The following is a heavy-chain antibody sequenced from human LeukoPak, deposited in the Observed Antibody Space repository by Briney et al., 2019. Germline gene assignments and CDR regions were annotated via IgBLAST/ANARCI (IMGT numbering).Heavy chain of an antibody. CDR2: IYYSGRT. CDR3: ASPYLARFDY. J-gene: IGHJ4*02. Sequence: SETLSLTCTVSGGSMRSSSYYGGWIRQPPGKGLEWIGSIYYSGRTYYNPSLKSRVTISVDTSKNQFSLKLSSVAAATDTAVYYCASPYLARFDYWGQGILVTVSS. V-gene: IGHV4-39*01. D-gene: IGHD2-21*01. CDR1: GGSMRSSSYY.